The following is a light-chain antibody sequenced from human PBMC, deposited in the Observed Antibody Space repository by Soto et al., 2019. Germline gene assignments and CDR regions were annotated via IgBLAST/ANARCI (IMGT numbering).Light chain of an antibody. V-gene: IGKV1-5*03. CDR3: QQYNSYSPIT. CDR2: KAS. CDR1: QSISDW. J-gene: IGKJ3*01. Sequence: DIQMTQSPSTLSASVGDRVIIICRASQSISDWLAWYQQKPGKAPKLLIYKASRLETGVPSRFSGTGSGTEFTLTISSLQPDDFATYYCQQYNSYSPITFGPGTKLDLK.